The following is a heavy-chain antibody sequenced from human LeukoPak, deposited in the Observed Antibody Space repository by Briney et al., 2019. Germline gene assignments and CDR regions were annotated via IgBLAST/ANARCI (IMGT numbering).Heavy chain of an antibody. Sequence: SETLSLTCAVYGGSFSGYYWSWIRQPPGKGLEWIGKINHSGSTNYNPSLKSRVTISVDTSKNQFSLKLSSVTAADTAVYYCARSRTIDNSSGHNWFDPWGQGTLVTVSS. J-gene: IGHJ5*02. CDR1: GGSFSGYY. V-gene: IGHV4-34*01. D-gene: IGHD6-19*01. CDR2: INHSGST. CDR3: ARSRTIDNSSGHNWFDP.